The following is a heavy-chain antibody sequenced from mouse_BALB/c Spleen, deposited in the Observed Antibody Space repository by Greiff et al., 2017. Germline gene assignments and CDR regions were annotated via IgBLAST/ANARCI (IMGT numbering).Heavy chain of an antibody. CDR2: IRLKSDNYAT. CDR3: TGDWFAY. Sequence: DVKLQESGGGLVQPGGSMKLSCVASGFTFSSYWMSWVRQSPEKGLEWVAEIRLKSDNYATHYAESVKGKFTISRDDSKSRLYLQMNSLRAEDTGIYYCTGDWFAYWGQGTLVTVSA. CDR1: GFTFSSYW. V-gene: IGHV6-3*01. J-gene: IGHJ3*01.